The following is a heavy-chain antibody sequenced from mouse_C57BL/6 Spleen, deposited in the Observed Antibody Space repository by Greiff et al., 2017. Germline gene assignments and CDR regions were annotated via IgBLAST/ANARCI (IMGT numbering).Heavy chain of an antibody. J-gene: IGHJ4*01. D-gene: IGHD2-1*01. V-gene: IGHV2-3*01. CDR3: GEQEGYTFYYYMDY. CDR1: GFSLTSYC. CDR2: IWGDGGR. Sequence: VQLLQSGPGLVAPSPCLSFSCTASGFSLTSYCVRWVRQPPGQGLEWLGVIWGDGGRTYYSAMISRQSISKDDSKSQVFLKLNSLLTDDTATYYCGEQEGYTFYYYMDYWGQGTTVTVSS.